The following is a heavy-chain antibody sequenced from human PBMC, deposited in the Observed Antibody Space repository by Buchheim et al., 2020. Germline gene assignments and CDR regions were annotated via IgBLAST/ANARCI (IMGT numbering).Heavy chain of an antibody. V-gene: IGHV3-15*01. D-gene: IGHD5-12*01. J-gene: IGHJ4*02. CDR3: ITGSPSGYVPGLFDD. CDR1: GFTFSDAW. CDR2: IKSKTDGGTT. Sequence: EVQLVESGGGLVKPGGSLRLSCAASGFTFSDAWMSWVRQAPGKGLEWVGLIKSKTDGGTTDYAAPVKGRFTISRDDSKNTQYLQMNSLKTEDTAVYYCITGSPSGYVPGLFDDWGQGTL.